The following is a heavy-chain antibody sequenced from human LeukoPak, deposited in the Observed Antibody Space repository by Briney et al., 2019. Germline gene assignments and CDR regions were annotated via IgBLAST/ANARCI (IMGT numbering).Heavy chain of an antibody. CDR1: GFTFSSYA. Sequence: GRSLRLSCAASGFTFSSYAMHWVRQAPGKGLEWVAVISYDGSNKYYADSVKGRFTISRDNSKNTLYLQMNSLRAEDTAVYYCARWVVVVPAVGYYGMDVWGQGTTVTVSS. J-gene: IGHJ6*02. V-gene: IGHV3-30-3*01. CDR3: ARWVVVVPAVGYYGMDV. D-gene: IGHD2-2*01. CDR2: ISYDGSNK.